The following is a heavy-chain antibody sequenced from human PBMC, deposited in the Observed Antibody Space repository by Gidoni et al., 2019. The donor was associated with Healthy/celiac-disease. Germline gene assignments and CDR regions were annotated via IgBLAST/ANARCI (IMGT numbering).Heavy chain of an antibody. CDR3: TRHRERAARGDY. CDR2: IRSKANSYET. V-gene: IGHV3-73*02. D-gene: IGHD6-6*01. J-gene: IGHJ4*02. Sequence: EVQLVESGGGLVPPGGSLKLTCAASGFTFSGSAMHWVRQASGKGLEWVGRIRSKANSYETAYAASVKGRFTISRDDSKNTAYLQMNSLKTEDTAVYYCTRHRERAARGDYWGQGTLVTVSS. CDR1: GFTFSGSA.